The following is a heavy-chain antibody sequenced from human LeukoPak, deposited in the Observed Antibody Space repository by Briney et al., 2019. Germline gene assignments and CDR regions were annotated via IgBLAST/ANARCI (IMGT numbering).Heavy chain of an antibody. D-gene: IGHD5-18*01. J-gene: IGHJ4*02. CDR3: ARDRGNSYGRGYFDY. Sequence: VASVKVSCKASGYTFTSYGISWVRQAPGQGLEWMGWISAYNGNTNYPQKLQGRVTMTTDTSTSAAYMELRSLRSDDTAVYYCARDRGNSYGRGYFDYWGQGTLVTVSS. V-gene: IGHV1-18*01. CDR1: GYTFTSYG. CDR2: ISAYNGNT.